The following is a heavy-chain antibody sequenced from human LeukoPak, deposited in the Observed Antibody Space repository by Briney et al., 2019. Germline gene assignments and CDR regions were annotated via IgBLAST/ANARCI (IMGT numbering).Heavy chain of an antibody. CDR3: AREDSYGYSSTYY. CDR2: INAGNGNT. Sequence: ASVKVSCKASGYTFTSYAMHWVRQAPGQRLEWMGWINAGNGNTKYSQKFQGRVTITRDTSASTAYMELSSLRSEGTAVYYCAREDSYGYSSTYYWGQGTLVTVSS. D-gene: IGHD5-18*01. J-gene: IGHJ4*02. CDR1: GYTFTSYA. V-gene: IGHV1-3*01.